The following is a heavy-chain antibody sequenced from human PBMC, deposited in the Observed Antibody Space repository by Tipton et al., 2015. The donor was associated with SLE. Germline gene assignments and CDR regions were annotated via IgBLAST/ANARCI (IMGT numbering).Heavy chain of an antibody. CDR3: ARGTAKYQLILSDGFDM. CDR1: GGSISSSDYY. J-gene: IGHJ3*02. V-gene: IGHV4-39*07. Sequence: TLSLTCTVSGGSISSSDYYWGWIRQPPGKGLEWIGSFYYIGSTYYNPSLKSRVSISVDTSKNQFSLKLTSVTAADTAVYYCARGTAKYQLILSDGFDMWGQGTMVTVSS. CDR2: FYYIGST. D-gene: IGHD2-2*01.